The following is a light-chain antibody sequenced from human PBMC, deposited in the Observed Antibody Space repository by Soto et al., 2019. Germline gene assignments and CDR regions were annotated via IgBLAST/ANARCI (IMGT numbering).Light chain of an antibody. V-gene: IGKV3-11*01. CDR1: HSVGTY. CDR2: DAS. J-gene: IGKJ4*01. Sequence: EIVLTQSPAILSLSPGERATLSCSASHSVGTYLDWYQQKLGQAPRLLIYDASNRATGIPARFSGSGSGTDFNLTISSLEPEDFAVYYCQQRVNWLTFGGGTKVEL. CDR3: QQRVNWLT.